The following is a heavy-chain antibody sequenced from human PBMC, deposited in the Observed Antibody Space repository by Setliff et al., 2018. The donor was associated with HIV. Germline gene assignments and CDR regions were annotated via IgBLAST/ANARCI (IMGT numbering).Heavy chain of an antibody. Sequence: PGESLKISCRGSGYSFTSYWIGWVRQMPGKGLEWMGIIYPGDSDTRYSPSFQGQVTISADKSITTAYVQWSSLKASDTAMYYCATWTRAETSENFQHWGQGTLVTVYS. CDR2: IYPGDSDT. CDR1: GYSFTSYW. V-gene: IGHV5-51*01. CDR3: ATWTRAETSENFQH. D-gene: IGHD4-17*01. J-gene: IGHJ1*01.